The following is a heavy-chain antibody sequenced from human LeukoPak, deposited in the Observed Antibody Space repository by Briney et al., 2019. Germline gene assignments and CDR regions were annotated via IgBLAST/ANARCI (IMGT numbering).Heavy chain of an antibody. J-gene: IGHJ4*02. Sequence: SETLSLTCAVYGGSFSGYYWSWIRQPPGKGLEWIGEINHSGSTNYNPSLKSRVTISVDTSKNQFSLKLGSVTAADTAVYYCARGRAYYGSGSPFDYWGQGTLVTVSS. CDR3: ARGRAYYGSGSPFDY. CDR2: INHSGST. D-gene: IGHD3-10*01. CDR1: GGSFSGYY. V-gene: IGHV4-34*01.